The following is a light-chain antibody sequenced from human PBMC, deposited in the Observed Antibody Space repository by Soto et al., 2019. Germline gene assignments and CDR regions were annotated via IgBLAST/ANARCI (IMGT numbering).Light chain of an antibody. CDR1: QTISSW. J-gene: IGKJ5*01. CDR3: QQLNTYLIT. V-gene: IGKV1-5*01. CDR2: STS. Sequence: DVQMTQSPSTLSGSVGDRVTITCRASQTISSWLAWYQQKPGKVPKLLIYSTSTLQSGVPSRFSGSASGTEFTLSISGLQPEDFATYYCQQLNTYLITFGQGTRLAIK.